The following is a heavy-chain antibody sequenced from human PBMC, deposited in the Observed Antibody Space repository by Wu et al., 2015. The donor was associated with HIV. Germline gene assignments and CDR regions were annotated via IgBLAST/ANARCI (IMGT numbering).Heavy chain of an antibody. J-gene: IGHJ5*02. CDR3: ARAPWGYYDSSGLGGWFDP. CDR1: GGTFSSYA. CDR2: IIPIFGTA. D-gene: IGHD3-22*01. Sequence: QVQLVQSGAEVKKPGSSVKVSCKASGGTFSSYAISWVRQAPGQGLEWMGRIIPIFGTANYAQKFQGRVTITADESTSTAYMELSSLRSEDTAVYYCARAPWGYYDSSGLGGWFDPWGQGTLVTVSS. V-gene: IGHV1-69*13.